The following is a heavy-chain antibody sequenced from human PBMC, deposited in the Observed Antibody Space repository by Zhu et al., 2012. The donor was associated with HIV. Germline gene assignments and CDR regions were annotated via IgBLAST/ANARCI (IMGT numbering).Heavy chain of an antibody. J-gene: IGHJ4*02. CDR3: ASQVTGVRGVVDY. D-gene: IGHD3-10*01. Sequence: QVQLEESSPGLVKPSETLSLTCGVSGYSISSGYYWGWIRQPPGKGLEWIGTIYHSGSTYYNPSLKSRVIISVDTSKNHFSLKLNSVTAADTALYYCASQVTGVRGVVDYWGQGTLGHRRPQ. CDR1: GYSISSGYY. V-gene: IGHV4-38-2*01. CDR2: IYHSGST.